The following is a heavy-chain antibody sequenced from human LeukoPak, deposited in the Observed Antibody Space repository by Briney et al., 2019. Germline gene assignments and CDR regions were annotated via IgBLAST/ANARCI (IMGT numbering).Heavy chain of an antibody. J-gene: IGHJ4*02. CDR3: ARTTANSQYASGYFDN. CDR1: GGSISSSNYY. Sequence: SETLSLTCTVSGGSISSSNYYWGWIRQPPGKGLEWIGTIYYSGNTYYNPSLKSRVTISVDTSKNQFSLKLSSVTAADTAVYYCARTTANSQYASGYFDNWGQGTLVTVPS. D-gene: IGHD3-16*01. CDR2: IYYSGNT. V-gene: IGHV4-39*01.